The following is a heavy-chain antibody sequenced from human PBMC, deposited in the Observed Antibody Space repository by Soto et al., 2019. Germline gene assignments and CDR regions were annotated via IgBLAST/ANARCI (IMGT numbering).Heavy chain of an antibody. J-gene: IGHJ4*02. CDR2: ISDSTSTI. CDR3: ARARPVDY. V-gene: IGHV3-48*01. CDR1: GFTFSSYG. Sequence: GGSLRLSCAASGFTFSSYGMNWVRQAPGRGLEWLSYISDSTSTIYYADSVKGRFTISRDNAKNSLSLQMNSLSAEDTAVYYCARARPVDYWGQGTLVTVSS.